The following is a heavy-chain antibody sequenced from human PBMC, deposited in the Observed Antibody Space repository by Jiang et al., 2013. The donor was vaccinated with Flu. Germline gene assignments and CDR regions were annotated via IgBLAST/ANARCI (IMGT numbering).Heavy chain of an antibody. CDR2: ISRSGSTL. Sequence: QLVESGGGLVKPGGSLRLSCAASGFTLGDFYMNWVRQAPGKGLEWVSYISRSGSTLFYADSVKGRFTMSRDNAKNSVYLQMKSLRAEDTAIYYCVRGKGLEWLLEGFDYWGQGTLVNVSS. CDR3: VRGKGLEWLLEGFDY. J-gene: IGHJ4*02. D-gene: IGHD3-3*01. V-gene: IGHV3-11*01. CDR1: GFTLGDFY.